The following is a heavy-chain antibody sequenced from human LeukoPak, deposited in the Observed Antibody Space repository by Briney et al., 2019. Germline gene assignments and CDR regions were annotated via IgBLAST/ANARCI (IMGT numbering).Heavy chain of an antibody. V-gene: IGHV3-15*01. CDR2: IKSKTDGGTT. J-gene: IGHJ4*02. Sequence: GGSLRLSCAASGFTFTNAWMTWVRQAPGKGLEWVGRIKSKTDGGTTDYAAPVKGRFTISRIDSKDTLYLQMNSLKTEDTAVYYCTTYSSWYGGYFDYWGQGTLVTVSS. D-gene: IGHD6-13*01. CDR1: GFTFTNAW. CDR3: TTYSSWYGGYFDY.